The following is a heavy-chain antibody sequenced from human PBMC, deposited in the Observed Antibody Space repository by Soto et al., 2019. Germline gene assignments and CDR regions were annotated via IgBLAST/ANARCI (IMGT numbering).Heavy chain of an antibody. J-gene: IGHJ4*02. CDR2: ISYDGSNK. CDR3: ARDVAIFGVVTN. D-gene: IGHD3-3*01. CDR1: GFTFSSYA. Sequence: QVQLVESGGGVVQPGRSLRLSCAASGFTFSSYAMHWVRQAPGKGLEWVAVISYDGSNKYYADSVKGRFTISRDNSKNALYLQMNSLRAEDTAVYYCARDVAIFGVVTNWGPGTLVTVSS. V-gene: IGHV3-30-3*01.